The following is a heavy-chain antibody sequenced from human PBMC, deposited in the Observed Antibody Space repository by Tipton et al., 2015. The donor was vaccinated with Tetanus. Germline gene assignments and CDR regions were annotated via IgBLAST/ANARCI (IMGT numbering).Heavy chain of an antibody. V-gene: IGHV4-59*01. CDR1: GGSISSYY. CDR2: IYYSGST. Sequence: TLSLTCTVSGGSISSYYWSWIRQPPGKGLEWIGYIYYSGSTNYNPSLKSRVTISVDTSKNQFSLNLSSVTAADTAVYYCARAGGGSWGNFDYWGQGTLVTVSS. CDR3: ARAGGGSWGNFDY. D-gene: IGHD6-13*01. J-gene: IGHJ4*02.